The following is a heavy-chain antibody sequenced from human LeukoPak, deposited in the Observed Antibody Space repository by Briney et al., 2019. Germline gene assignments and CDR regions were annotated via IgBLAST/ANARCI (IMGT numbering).Heavy chain of an antibody. V-gene: IGHV1-46*01. CDR2: INPSGGST. J-gene: IGHJ4*02. CDR3: ATGPTYYSSGWFLDY. CDR1: GYTFTTYF. D-gene: IGHD6-19*01. Sequence: GASVKVSCKASGYTFTTYFIHWVRQAPGQGLEWMGIINPSGGSTSYAQKFQGRITMTRDTSTSTVYMELSSLRSEDTAVYYCATGPTYYSSGWFLDYWGQGTLVTVSS.